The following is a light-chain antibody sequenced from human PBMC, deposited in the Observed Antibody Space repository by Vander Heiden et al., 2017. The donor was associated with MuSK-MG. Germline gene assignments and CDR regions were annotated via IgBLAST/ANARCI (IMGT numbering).Light chain of an antibody. CDR3: QSYDSSLSGSV. Sequence: QSVLPQPPSVSGAPGQRVTISCTGSSSNIGAGYDVHWYQQFPGTAPKLLIYNNTNRPSGVPDRFSGSKSDTSASLAITGLQAEDEADYYCQSYDSSLSGSVFGGGTKVTVL. V-gene: IGLV1-40*01. CDR1: SSNIGAGYD. CDR2: NNT. J-gene: IGLJ2*01.